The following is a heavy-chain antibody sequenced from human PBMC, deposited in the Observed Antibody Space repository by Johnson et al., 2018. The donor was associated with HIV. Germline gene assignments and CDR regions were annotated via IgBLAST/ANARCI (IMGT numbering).Heavy chain of an antibody. D-gene: IGHD6-13*01. CDR2: IPYAGSNK. Sequence: QVQLVESGGGVVQPGKSLRIYCAVSEFTFSNYAMHWVRQAPGKGLQWVAVIPYAGSNKYYADSVKGRFTISRDNSTDTLYLQMDSLRGEDSALYYCARGRKDIEAADGLDNDAFDIWGQGTMVTVSS. CDR3: ARGRKDIEAADGLDNDAFDI. J-gene: IGHJ3*02. CDR1: EFTFSNYA. V-gene: IGHV3-30*04.